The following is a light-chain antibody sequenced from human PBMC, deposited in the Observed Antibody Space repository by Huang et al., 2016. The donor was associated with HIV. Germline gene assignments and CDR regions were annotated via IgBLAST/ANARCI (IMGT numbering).Light chain of an antibody. CDR2: AAS. Sequence: DIQMTQSPSSLSASVGDRISITCRASQTISTFLNWYQQKQGKAPKLLIYAASNLQSGVSSRFSGTGSGTLFTLTVTGLLPDDFVTYFCQQTSSVPLTFGGGTKVEMK. J-gene: IGKJ4*01. V-gene: IGKV1-39*01. CDR1: QTISTF. CDR3: QQTSSVPLT.